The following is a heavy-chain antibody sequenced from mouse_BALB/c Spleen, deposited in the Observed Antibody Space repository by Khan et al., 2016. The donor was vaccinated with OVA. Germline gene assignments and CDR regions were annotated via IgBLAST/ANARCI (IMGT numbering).Heavy chain of an antibody. CDR3: ARGGYSVFAY. CDR1: GYTFTDYV. V-gene: IGHV1-77*01. D-gene: IGHD1-1*01. CDR2: IFPGGGSS. J-gene: IGHJ3*01. Sequence: QVQLKQSGPELVKPGASVKMSCKASGYTFTDYVINWVKQRTGQGLEWIGDIFPGGGSSYYNEKFKGKAKLTADKSSNTAYMQLSSLTFEDSGVYVCARGGYSVFAYWGQGTLVTVSA.